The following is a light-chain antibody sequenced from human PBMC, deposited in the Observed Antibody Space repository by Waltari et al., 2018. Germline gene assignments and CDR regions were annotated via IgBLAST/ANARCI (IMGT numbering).Light chain of an antibody. CDR3: LIWHDTDWV. CDR1: SGLNVGTYT. J-gene: IGLJ3*02. CDR2: YNSDSEK. V-gene: IGLV5-45*02. Sequence: QAVLTQPSSLSASPGASASLTCTLRSGLNVGTYTIYRYKQKSGSPPQYLLRYNSDSEKERGSGVPSRFSGSKVASANSGILFISGLQSEDEADYYCLIWHDTDWVFGGGTKLTVL.